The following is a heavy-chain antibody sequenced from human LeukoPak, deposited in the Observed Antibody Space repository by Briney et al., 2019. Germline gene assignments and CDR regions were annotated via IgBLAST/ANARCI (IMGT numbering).Heavy chain of an antibody. CDR2: IYYSGST. J-gene: IGHJ6*03. Sequence: PSETLSLTCTVSGGSISSSSYYWGWIRQPPGKGLEWIGSIYYSGSTYYNPSLKSRVTISVDTSKNQFSLKLSSVTAADTAVYYCARPQYSSSWHRGGGNYYDYMDVWGKGTTVTVSS. D-gene: IGHD6-13*01. CDR3: ARPQYSSSWHRGGGNYYDYMDV. V-gene: IGHV4-39*01. CDR1: GGSISSSSYY.